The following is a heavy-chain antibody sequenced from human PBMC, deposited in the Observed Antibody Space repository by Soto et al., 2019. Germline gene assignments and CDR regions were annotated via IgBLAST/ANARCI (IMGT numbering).Heavy chain of an antibody. CDR3: ALLWWYPEGV. V-gene: IGHV3-53*05. CDR1: GFTVSSNY. Sequence: GGSLRLSCAASGFTVSSNYMSWVRQAPGKGLEWVSVIYSGGSTYYADSVKGRFTISRDNSKNTLYLQMSSLRSEDTAVYYCALLWWYPEGVWGQGTTVTVSS. CDR2: IYSGGST. J-gene: IGHJ6*02. D-gene: IGHD2-21*01.